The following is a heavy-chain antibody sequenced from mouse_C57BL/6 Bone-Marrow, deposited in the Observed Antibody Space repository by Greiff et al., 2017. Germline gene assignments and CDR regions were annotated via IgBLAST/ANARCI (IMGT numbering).Heavy chain of an antibody. Sequence: EVKLEESGGGLVQPGGSLTLSCAASGFSFSDYYMYWVRQTPEKRLEWVADISNGGGSTYYPDTVKGRFTISRDNAKNTLYLQMSRLKSEDTAMYYCARQRWLLYAMDYWGQGTSVTVSS. CDR1: GFSFSDYY. V-gene: IGHV5-12*01. J-gene: IGHJ4*01. CDR3: ARQRWLLYAMDY. CDR2: ISNGGGST. D-gene: IGHD2-3*01.